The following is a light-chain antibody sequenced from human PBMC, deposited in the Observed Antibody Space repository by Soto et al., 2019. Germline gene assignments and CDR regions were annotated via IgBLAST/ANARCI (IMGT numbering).Light chain of an antibody. J-gene: IGLJ2*01. CDR3: AAWDDSLNGVV. CDR2: SNN. Sequence: QSVLTQPPSAYGTPGQRVTISWSGSSSNIGSNTVTWYQQLPGTAHKLLLYSNNQRPSGVPDRFSGSKSGTSASLAISGRQSEDEADYYCAAWDDSLNGVVFGGGTKLTVL. CDR1: SSNIGSNT. V-gene: IGLV1-44*01.